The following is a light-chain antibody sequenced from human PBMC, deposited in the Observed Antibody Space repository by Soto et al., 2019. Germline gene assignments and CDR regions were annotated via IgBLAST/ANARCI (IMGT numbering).Light chain of an antibody. CDR3: QQYNNWPLT. V-gene: IGKV3-15*01. CDR2: GAS. CDR1: QSVSSD. J-gene: IGKJ4*01. Sequence: EIVMTQSPSTLSVSRGERVTLCCRASQSVSSDLAWYEQKPGQAPRLLIYGASTRATGIPARFSGSGSGTEFTLTISSLQSEDFAVYYCQQYNNWPLTFGGGTKVDIK.